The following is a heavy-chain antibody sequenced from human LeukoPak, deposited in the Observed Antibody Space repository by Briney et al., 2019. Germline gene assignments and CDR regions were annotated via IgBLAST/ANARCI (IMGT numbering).Heavy chain of an antibody. J-gene: IGHJ2*01. D-gene: IGHD4-17*01. Sequence: SVKVSCKTSGGTFSSYAISWVRQAPGQGLEWMGGIIPIFGTANYAQKFQGRVTITADKSTSTAYMELSSLRSEDTAVYYCARDTSTVTHWYFDLWGRGTLVTVSS. CDR1: GGTFSSYA. V-gene: IGHV1-69*06. CDR2: IIPIFGTA. CDR3: ARDTSTVTHWYFDL.